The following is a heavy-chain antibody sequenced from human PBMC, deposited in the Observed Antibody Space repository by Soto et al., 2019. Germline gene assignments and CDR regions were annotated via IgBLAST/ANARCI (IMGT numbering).Heavy chain of an antibody. D-gene: IGHD3-10*01. J-gene: IGHJ6*02. CDR3: ARVGEEYDNYGLGV. Sequence: PSETLSLTCTVSGGSISSDGYYLSWIRQHPGKGLEWIAYIYHSGRTYYNPSLKSRVSIFVDTSKNQFSLEVSYVTAADEAVYYCARVGEEYDNYGLGVWGQGERITVSS. CDR2: IYHSGRT. V-gene: IGHV4-31*03. CDR1: GGSISSDGYY.